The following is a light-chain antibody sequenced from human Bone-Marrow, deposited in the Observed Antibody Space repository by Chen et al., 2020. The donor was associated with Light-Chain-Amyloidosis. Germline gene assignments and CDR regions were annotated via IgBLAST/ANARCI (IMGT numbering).Light chain of an antibody. CDR3: QSADSSGTYEVI. V-gene: IGLV3-25*03. CDR2: RDT. J-gene: IGLJ2*01. Sequence: SYELTQPPSVSVSPGQTARLTCSGDDLPTKYAYWYHQKPGPAPVLVIHRDTERPSGISERFSGSSSGTTATLTISGVQEEDEADYHCQSADSSGTYEVIFGGGTKLTVL. CDR1: DLPTKY.